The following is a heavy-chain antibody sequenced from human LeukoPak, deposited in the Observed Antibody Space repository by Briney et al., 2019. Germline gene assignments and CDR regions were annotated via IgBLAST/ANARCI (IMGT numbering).Heavy chain of an antibody. J-gene: IGHJ4*02. CDR1: GFTFSSYE. V-gene: IGHV3-48*03. Sequence: GGSLRLSCAASGFTFSSYEMNWVRQAPGKGLEWVSDISSSGTTIHYADSVKGRFTISRDNAKNSLYLQMSSLRAEDTAVYYCARGLDDGYSYGLDYWGQGTLVAVSS. D-gene: IGHD5-18*01. CDR3: ARGLDDGYSYGLDY. CDR2: ISSSGTTI.